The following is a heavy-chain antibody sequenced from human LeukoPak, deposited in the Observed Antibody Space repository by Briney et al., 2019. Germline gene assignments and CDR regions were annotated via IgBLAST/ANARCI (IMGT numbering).Heavy chain of an antibody. CDR1: GFTFSSYG. Sequence: GGSLRLSCAASGFTFSSYGMHWVRQAPGKGLEWVAFIRYDGSNKYYADSVKGRFTISRDNSKNTLYLQMNSLRAEDTAVYYCAKDRWMAASYAFDIWSQGTMVTVSS. D-gene: IGHD5-24*01. V-gene: IGHV3-30*02. CDR2: IRYDGSNK. CDR3: AKDRWMAASYAFDI. J-gene: IGHJ3*02.